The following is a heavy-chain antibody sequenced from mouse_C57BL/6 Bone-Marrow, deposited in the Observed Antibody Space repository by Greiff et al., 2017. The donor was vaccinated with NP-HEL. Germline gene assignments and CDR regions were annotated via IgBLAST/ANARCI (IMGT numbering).Heavy chain of an antibody. CDR3: ARGNYYYGSGGYYAMDY. J-gene: IGHJ4*01. CDR2: IYPRDGST. D-gene: IGHD1-1*01. CDR1: GYTFTSYD. V-gene: IGHV1-85*01. Sequence: QVQLKESGPELVKPGASVKLSCKASGYTFTSYDINWVKQRPGQGLEWIGWIYPRDGSTKYNEKFKGKATLTVDTSSSTAYMELHSLTSEDSAVYFCARGNYYYGSGGYYAMDYWGQGTSVTVSS.